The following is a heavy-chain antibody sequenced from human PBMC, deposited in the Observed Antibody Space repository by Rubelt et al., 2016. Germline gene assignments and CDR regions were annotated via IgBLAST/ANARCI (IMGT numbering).Heavy chain of an antibody. J-gene: IGHJ4*02. CDR2: ITPSGGST. D-gene: IGHD6-6*01. CDR1: GYTFTGYS. Sequence: QVQLVQSGAEVKKPGASVKVSCKASGYTFTGYSMHWVRHAPGQGLKWMGIITPSGGSTSYAQKFQGRVIMTRDTSTSTVYMELSSLRSEDTSVYYCARDLHNRGEYSSSSGYWGQGTLVTVSS. CDR3: ARDLHNRGEYSSSSGY. V-gene: IGHV1-46*01.